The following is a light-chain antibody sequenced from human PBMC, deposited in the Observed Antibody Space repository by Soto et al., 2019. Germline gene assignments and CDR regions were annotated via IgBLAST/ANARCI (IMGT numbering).Light chain of an antibody. CDR1: QSVASS. CDR3: QRRSHRIT. J-gene: IGKJ5*01. Sequence: ESVLTQSPATLSLSPGERAILSCRASQSVASSLAWYQQKPGQAPRLLIYDISTRAAAIPARFSGSGSGTDFTLTVSSLEPEDFSLYHRQRRSHRITFGQGTRLEIK. CDR2: DIS. V-gene: IGKV3-11*01.